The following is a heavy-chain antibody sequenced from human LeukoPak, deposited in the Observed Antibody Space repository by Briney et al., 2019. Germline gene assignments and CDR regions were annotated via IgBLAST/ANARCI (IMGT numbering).Heavy chain of an antibody. J-gene: IGHJ5*02. Sequence: PSETLSLTCTVSGGSISSGDYYWSWIRQPPGKGLEWIGYTYYSGSTYYNPSLKSRVTISVDTSKNQFSLKLSSVTAADTAVYYCASRLLHNWFDPWGQGTLVTVSS. CDR2: TYYSGST. CDR3: ASRLLHNWFDP. CDR1: GGSISSGDYY. V-gene: IGHV4-30-4*01. D-gene: IGHD2/OR15-2a*01.